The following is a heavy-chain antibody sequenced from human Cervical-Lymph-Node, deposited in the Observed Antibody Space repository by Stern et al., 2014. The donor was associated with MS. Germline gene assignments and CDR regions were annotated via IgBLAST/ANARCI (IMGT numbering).Heavy chain of an antibody. CDR3: THDLLDSSGVRYFGVDV. J-gene: IGHJ6*02. V-gene: IGHV3-49*05. CDR2: IGSKVYGGTI. D-gene: IGHD3-22*01. Sequence: EDQLVESGGGSVKPGRSLRLSCTGSGFIFGDYAINWFRQAPGRGLEWVGLIGSKVYGGTIEYAASVKGRFIISRDDSKSIAYLQMNSLKTEDTAVYYCTHDLLDSSGVRYFGVDVWGQGTTVTVSS. CDR1: GFIFGDYA.